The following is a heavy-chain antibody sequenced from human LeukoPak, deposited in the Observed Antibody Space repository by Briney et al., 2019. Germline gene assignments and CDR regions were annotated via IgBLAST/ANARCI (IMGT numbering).Heavy chain of an antibody. CDR2: IYHGGNT. D-gene: IGHD2-2*01. V-gene: IGHV4-30-2*01. CDR1: GGSISSSDYS. CDR3: ARGKNGCSSTSCHAGLFDY. Sequence: SETLSLTCAVSGGSISSSDYSWSWIRQPPGKGLEWIGYIYHGGNTYYNPSLKSRVTISVDRSKSQFSLKLTSVTAADTAVYYCARGKNGCSSTSCHAGLFDYWGQGTLVTVSS. J-gene: IGHJ4*02.